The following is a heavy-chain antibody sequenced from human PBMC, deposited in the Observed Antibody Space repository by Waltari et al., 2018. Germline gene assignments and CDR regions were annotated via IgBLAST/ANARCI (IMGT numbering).Heavy chain of an antibody. Sequence: QLQLQESGPGLVKPSETLSLTCTVSGGSISSSSYYWGWIRQPPGKGLEWIGSIYYSGSTYDNPSLKSRVTISVDTSKNQFSRKLSAVTAADTAVYYCARDRRDGYNFDYWGQGTLVTVSS. CDR1: GGSISSSSYY. CDR2: IYYSGST. J-gene: IGHJ4*02. CDR3: ARDRRDGYNFDY. V-gene: IGHV4-39*07. D-gene: IGHD5-12*01.